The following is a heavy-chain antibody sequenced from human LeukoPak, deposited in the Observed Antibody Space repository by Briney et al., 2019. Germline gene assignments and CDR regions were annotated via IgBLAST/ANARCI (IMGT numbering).Heavy chain of an antibody. V-gene: IGHV4-61*02. D-gene: IGHD3-3*01. CDR2: IYTSGST. CDR3: ARTIFGVVTFDY. J-gene: IGHJ4*02. CDR1: GGSISSGSYY. Sequence: SETLSLTCTVSGGSISSGSYYWSWIRQPAGKGLEWIGRIYTSGSTYYNPSLKSRVTISVDTSKNQFSLKLSSVTAADTAVYYCARTIFGVVTFDYWGQGTLVTVSS.